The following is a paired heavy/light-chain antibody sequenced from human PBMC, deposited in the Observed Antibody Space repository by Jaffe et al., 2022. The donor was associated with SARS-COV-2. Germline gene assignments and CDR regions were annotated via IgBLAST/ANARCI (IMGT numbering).Light chain of an antibody. CDR2: GAS. J-gene: IGKJ1*01. Sequence: EIVMTQSPATLSVSPGERATLSCRASQSVRSNLAWYQQKPGQAPRLLIYGASTRAAGIPARFSGSGSGTEFTLTISSLQSEDFAVYYCQQYNNWPPWTFGHGTKVDIK. CDR1: QSVRSN. V-gene: IGKV3-15*01. CDR3: QQYNNWPPWT.
Heavy chain of an antibody. CDR1: GFSLNTSGVG. Sequence: QITLKESGPTLVKPTQTLTLTCTFSGFSLNTSGVGVGWIRQPPGKALEWLALIHWNDDKRYSPSLKSRLTISKDTSKNQVVLTMTNMDPVDTATYYCAHDMFYYDSSGHYWEILDYWGQGALVTVSS. V-gene: IGHV2-5*01. CDR2: IHWNDDK. D-gene: IGHD3-22*01. CDR3: AHDMFYYDSSGHYWEILDY. J-gene: IGHJ4*02.